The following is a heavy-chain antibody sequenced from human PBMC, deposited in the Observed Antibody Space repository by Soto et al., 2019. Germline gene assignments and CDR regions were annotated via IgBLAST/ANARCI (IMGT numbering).Heavy chain of an antibody. V-gene: IGHV3-23*01. D-gene: IGHD2-2*01. CDR3: AKLSADIVLVPAPYYYYGMDV. J-gene: IGHJ6*02. CDR1: GFTFSSYA. Sequence: PGGSLRLSCAASGFTFSSYAMSWVRQAPGKGLEWVSAISGSGGSTYYADSVKGRFTISRDNSKNTLYLQMNSLRAEDTAVYYCAKLSADIVLVPAPYYYYGMDVWGQGTTVTVSS. CDR2: ISGSGGST.